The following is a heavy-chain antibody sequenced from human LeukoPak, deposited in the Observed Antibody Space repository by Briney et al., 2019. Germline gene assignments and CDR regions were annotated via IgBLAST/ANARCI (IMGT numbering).Heavy chain of an antibody. J-gene: IGHJ4*02. D-gene: IGHD3-3*01. CDR3: ARVFAFWSGYYDY. V-gene: IGHV4-59*01. Sequence: SSETLSLTCTVSGGSISSYYWSWIRQPPGKGLEWIGYIYYSGSTNYNPSLKSRVTISVDTSKNQFSLKLSSVTAADTAVYYCARVFAFWSGYYDYWGQGTLVTVSS. CDR1: GGSISSYY. CDR2: IYYSGST.